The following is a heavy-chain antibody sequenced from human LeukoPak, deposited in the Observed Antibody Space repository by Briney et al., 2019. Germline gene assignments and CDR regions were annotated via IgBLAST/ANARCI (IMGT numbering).Heavy chain of an antibody. D-gene: IGHD5-12*01. Sequence: ASVKVSCKASGYTFTDYAMNWVRQAPGQGLEWMGWINTNTGNPTYAQGFTGRFVFSLDTSVSTAYLQISSLKAEDTAVYYCARDAEVATTPLGFDPWGQGTLVTVSS. J-gene: IGHJ5*02. CDR2: INTNTGNP. CDR1: GYTFTDYA. CDR3: ARDAEVATTPLGFDP. V-gene: IGHV7-4-1*02.